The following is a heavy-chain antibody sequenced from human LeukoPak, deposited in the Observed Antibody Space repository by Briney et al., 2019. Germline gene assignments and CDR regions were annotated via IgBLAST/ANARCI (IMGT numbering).Heavy chain of an antibody. Sequence: GGSLRLSCAASGFTFSSYSMNWVRQAPGKGLEWVSSISSSSSYIYYADSVKGRFTISRDNAKNSPYLQMNSLRAEDTAVYYCARAVAAAGSMSDYWGQGTLVTVSS. D-gene: IGHD6-13*01. CDR1: GFTFSSYS. CDR3: ARAVAAAGSMSDY. J-gene: IGHJ4*02. V-gene: IGHV3-21*01. CDR2: ISSSSSYI.